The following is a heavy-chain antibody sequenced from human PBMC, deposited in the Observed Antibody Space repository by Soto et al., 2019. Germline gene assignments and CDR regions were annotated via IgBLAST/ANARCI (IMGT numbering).Heavy chain of an antibody. CDR1: GGSISSSSYY. D-gene: IGHD6-19*01. Sequence: QLQLQESGPGLVKPSETLSLTCTVSGGSISSSSYYWGWIRQPPGKGLEWIGSIYYSGSTYYNPSLKSRVTISVHTSNNHFSLKLSSVTAADPAVYYCASLTSQWLVGNPNNCFDPWGQGTLVTVSS. CDR3: ASLTSQWLVGNPNNCFDP. V-gene: IGHV4-39*01. J-gene: IGHJ5*02. CDR2: IYYSGST.